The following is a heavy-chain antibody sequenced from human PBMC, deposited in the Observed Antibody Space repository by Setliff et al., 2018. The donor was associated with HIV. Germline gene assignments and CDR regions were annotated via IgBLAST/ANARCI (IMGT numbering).Heavy chain of an antibody. V-gene: IGHV4-4*02. Sequence: PSETLSLTCAVSGGAIDDINWWNWVRQSPGKGLEWIGEIYHSGTTNYNPSLKSRVTISVDKSKNQFSLKLTSVKGRFTISRDDSKSIAYLQMNSLKTEDTAVYYCTSAFADYAYWYFDYWGQGTLVTVSS. J-gene: IGHJ4*02. CDR3: SKSIAYLQMNSLKTEDTAVYYCTSAFADYAYWYFDY. CDR2: IYHSGTT. D-gene: IGHD2-8*02. CDR1: GGAIDDINW.